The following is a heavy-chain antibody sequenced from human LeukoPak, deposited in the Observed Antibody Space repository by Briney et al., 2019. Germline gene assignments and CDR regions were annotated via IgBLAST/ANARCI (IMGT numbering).Heavy chain of an antibody. CDR3: ARRGIWDLQIGNWFDP. CDR1: GDSITTNSYW. D-gene: IGHD3-16*01. V-gene: IGHV4-39*01. Sequence: SETLSLTCSISGDSITTNSYWWGWIRQSPGKGLEWIGSIYSSGNSSNNPSLKTRATISPDTSKNQYSLRLTSVTAADTAIYYCARRGIWDLQIGNWFDPWGQGILVIVSS. J-gene: IGHJ5*02. CDR2: IYSSGNS.